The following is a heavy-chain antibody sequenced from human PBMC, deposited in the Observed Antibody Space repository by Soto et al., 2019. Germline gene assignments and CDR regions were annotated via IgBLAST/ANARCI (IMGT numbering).Heavy chain of an antibody. CDR2: VYYRGST. D-gene: IGHD1-7*01. Sequence: QVQLQESGPGLVKPSETLSLTCTVSGGSISPYYWNWIRQPPGKGLEWIGYVYYRGSTDYNPSLKSRVTISLDTSKNQFSLQLTSVTAADTAVYYCARATGTTNFGDYWGQGTLVTVSS. J-gene: IGHJ4*02. V-gene: IGHV4-59*01. CDR3: ARATGTTNFGDY. CDR1: GGSISPYY.